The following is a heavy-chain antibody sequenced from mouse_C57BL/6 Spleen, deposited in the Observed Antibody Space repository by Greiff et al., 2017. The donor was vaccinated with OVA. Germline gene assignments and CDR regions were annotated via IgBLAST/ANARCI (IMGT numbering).Heavy chain of an antibody. V-gene: IGHV1-7*01. Sequence: VQGVESGAELAKPGASVKLSCKASGYTFTSYWMHWVKQRPGQGLEWIGYINPSSGYTKYNQKFKDKATLTADKSSSTAYMQLSSLPYEDSAVYYSATVYDGYGAWFAYWGQGTLVTVSA. J-gene: IGHJ3*01. D-gene: IGHD2-3*01. CDR1: GYTFTSYW. CDR2: INPSSGYT. CDR3: ATVYDGYGAWFAY.